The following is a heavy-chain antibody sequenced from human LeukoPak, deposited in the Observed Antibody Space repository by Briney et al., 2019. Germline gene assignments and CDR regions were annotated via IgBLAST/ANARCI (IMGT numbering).Heavy chain of an antibody. D-gene: IGHD4-17*01. CDR2: ISGAGT. J-gene: IGHJ1*01. CDR3: ARDPNGNYVGAFDFQR. CDR1: GFTFSNYA. V-gene: IGHV3-23*01. Sequence: GGSLRLSCAASGFTFSNYALTWVRQAPGRGVEWVSSISGAGTYYADSVKGRFSISRDNYKNTLYLQMSSLRAEDTAVYYCARDPNGNYVGAFDFQRWGQGTLVTVSS.